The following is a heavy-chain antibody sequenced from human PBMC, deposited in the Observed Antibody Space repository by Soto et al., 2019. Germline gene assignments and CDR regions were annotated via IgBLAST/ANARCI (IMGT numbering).Heavy chain of an antibody. V-gene: IGHV3-30*18. J-gene: IGHJ4*02. CDR2: ISYDGSNK. D-gene: IGHD6-19*01. CDR3: AKDSSGEEGTGSDFDY. CDR1: GFTFSSYG. Sequence: GGSLRLSCAASGFTFSSYGLHWVRQAPGKGLEWVAVISYDGSNKYYADSVKGRFTISRDNSKNTLYLQMNSLRAEDTAVYYCAKDSSGEEGTGSDFDYWGQGT.